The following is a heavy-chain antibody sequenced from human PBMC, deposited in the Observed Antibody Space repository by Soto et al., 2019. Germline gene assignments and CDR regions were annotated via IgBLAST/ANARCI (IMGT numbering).Heavy chain of an antibody. CDR3: ARDREYYYDITYYGMDV. CDR1: GFTFSSYG. D-gene: IGHD3-22*01. J-gene: IGHJ6*02. CDR2: IWYDGSNK. V-gene: IGHV3-33*01. Sequence: GGSLRLSCAASGFTFSSYGMHWVRQAPGKGLEWVAVIWYDGSNKYYADSVKGRFTISRDNSKNTLYLQMNSLRAEDTAVYYCARDREYYYDITYYGMDVWGQGTTVTVSS.